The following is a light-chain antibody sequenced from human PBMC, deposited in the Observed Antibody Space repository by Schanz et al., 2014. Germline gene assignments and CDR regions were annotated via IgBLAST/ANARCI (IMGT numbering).Light chain of an antibody. CDR2: EGD. CDR3: CSYGGSYSWV. V-gene: IGLV2-23*01. J-gene: IGLJ3*02. CDR1: TSDVGTYDL. Sequence: QSALTQPASVSGSPGQSITISCTGTTSDVGTYDLVSWYQQHPARAPKLIIYEGDRRPSGVSNRFSGSKSGNTASLTISGLQAEDEADYFCCSYGGSYSWVFGGGTKLTVL.